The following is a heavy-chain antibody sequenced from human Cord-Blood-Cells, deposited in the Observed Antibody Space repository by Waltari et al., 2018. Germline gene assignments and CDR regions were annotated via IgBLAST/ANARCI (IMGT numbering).Heavy chain of an antibody. V-gene: IGHV3-23*01. Sequence: EVQLLESGGGLVQPGGSLRLSCAASGFTFSSYAMSWVRQAPGKGREWVSAISGSGGSTYYADSVKGRFTISRDNSKNTLYLQMNSLRAEDTAVYYCAKSGPTGETFSSYYYYMDVWGKGTTVTVSS. CDR2: ISGSGGST. CDR3: AKSGPTGETFSSYYYYMDV. D-gene: IGHD3-16*01. J-gene: IGHJ6*03. CDR1: GFTFSSYA.